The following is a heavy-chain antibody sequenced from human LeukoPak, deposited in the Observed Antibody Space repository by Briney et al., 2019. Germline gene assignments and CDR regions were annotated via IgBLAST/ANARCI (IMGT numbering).Heavy chain of an antibody. CDR1: GYTFTSYG. Sequence: GASVKVSCKASGYTFTSYGISWVRQATGQGLEWMGIINPSGGTTNYAQKFRGRVTMTRDMSTSTVYMELSSLRSEDTAVYYCARVLPQQQLVDYWGQGTLVTVSS. CDR3: ARVLPQQQLVDY. J-gene: IGHJ4*02. D-gene: IGHD6-13*01. V-gene: IGHV1-46*01. CDR2: INPSGGTT.